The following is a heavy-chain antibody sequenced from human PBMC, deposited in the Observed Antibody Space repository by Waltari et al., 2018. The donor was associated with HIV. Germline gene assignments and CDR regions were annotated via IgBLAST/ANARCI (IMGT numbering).Heavy chain of an antibody. CDR2: INEGGST. V-gene: IGHV4-34*02. CDR1: GPSFSNNH. CDR3: ATYIILATGTHFDS. D-gene: IGHD3-16*01. Sequence: QVQLQQWGAGLLKPSETLSLTCAVYGPSFSNNHWTWIRQTPGKGLEWIGEINEGGSTNYNPSLGRRFTMSVDRSKNQFSPKLKSVTAADTAVYYCATYIILATGTHFDSWGQGTQVIVST. J-gene: IGHJ4*02.